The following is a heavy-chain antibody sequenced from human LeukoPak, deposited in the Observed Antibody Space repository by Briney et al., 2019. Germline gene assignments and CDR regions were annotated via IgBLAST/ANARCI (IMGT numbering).Heavy chain of an antibody. CDR3: ARSRVWSDYWGYFDY. J-gene: IGHJ4*02. CDR1: GGSISSYY. D-gene: IGHD3-3*01. V-gene: IGHV4-59*01. CDR2: IYHSGST. Sequence: SQTLSLTCTVSGGSISSYYWSWVRQPPGKGLEWIGYIYHSGSTNYNPSLKSRVNLSVDMAKNQISLKMSSVTAADTAVYYCARSRVWSDYWGYFDYWGQGTLVTVSS.